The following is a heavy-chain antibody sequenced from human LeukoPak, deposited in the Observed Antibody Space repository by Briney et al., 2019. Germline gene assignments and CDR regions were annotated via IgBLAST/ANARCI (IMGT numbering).Heavy chain of an antibody. D-gene: IGHD4-17*01. CDR1: GGSFSGYY. CDR2: IYYSGST. Sequence: PSETLSLTCAVYGGSFSGYYWSWIRQPPGKGLEWIGYIYYSGSTNYNPSLKSRVTISVDTSKNQFSLKLSSVTAADTAVYYCASSLRPYYFAYWGQGTLVTVSS. J-gene: IGHJ4*02. V-gene: IGHV4-59*01. CDR3: ASSLRPYYFAY.